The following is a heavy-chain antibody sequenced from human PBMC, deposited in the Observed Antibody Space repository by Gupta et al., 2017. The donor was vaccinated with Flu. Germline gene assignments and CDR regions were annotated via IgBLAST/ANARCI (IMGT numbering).Heavy chain of an antibody. CDR2: IWYDGSNK. CDR3: ARGHVDTAMVYYYYGMDV. J-gene: IGHJ6*02. Sequence: QVQLVESGGGVVQPGRSLRLSCAASGFTFSSYGMHWVRQAPGKGLEWVAVIWYDGSNKYYADSVKGRFTISRDNSKNTLYLQMNSLRAEDTAVYYCARGHVDTAMVYYYYGMDVWGQGTTVTVAS. V-gene: IGHV3-33*01. CDR1: GFTFSSYG. D-gene: IGHD5-18*01.